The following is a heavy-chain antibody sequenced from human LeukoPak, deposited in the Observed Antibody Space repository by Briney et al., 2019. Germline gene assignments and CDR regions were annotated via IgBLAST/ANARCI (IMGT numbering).Heavy chain of an antibody. Sequence: GGSLRLSCAASGFTFTTYSMTWVRQAPGKGPEWVSSISSTSGHVYYADSVRGRFTISRDNAKNSLYLQMNSLRAEDTAVYYCAREGFPGHFDYWGRGTLVTVSS. CDR2: ISSTSGHV. J-gene: IGHJ4*02. CDR1: GFTFTTYS. V-gene: IGHV3-21*01. D-gene: IGHD3-3*01. CDR3: AREGFPGHFDY.